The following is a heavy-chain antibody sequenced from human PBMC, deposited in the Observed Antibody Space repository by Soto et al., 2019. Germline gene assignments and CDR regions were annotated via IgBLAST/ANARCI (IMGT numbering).Heavy chain of an antibody. CDR2: IWYDGSNK. V-gene: IGHV3-33*01. CDR3: ARVLGGSYCYYGMDV. CDR1: GFTFSSYG. Sequence: QVQLVESGGGVVQPGRSLRLSCAASGFTFSSYGMHWVRQAPGKGLEWVAVIWYDGSNKYYADSVKGRFTISRDNSKNTLYLQMNSLRAEDTAVYYCARVLGGSYCYYGMDVWGQGTTVTVSS. D-gene: IGHD7-27*01. J-gene: IGHJ6*02.